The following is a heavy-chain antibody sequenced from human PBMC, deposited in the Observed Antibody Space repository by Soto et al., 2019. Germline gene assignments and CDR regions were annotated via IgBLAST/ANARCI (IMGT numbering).Heavy chain of an antibody. CDR1: GGSVSSGSYY. J-gene: IGHJ5*02. D-gene: IGHD5-12*01. V-gene: IGHV4-61*01. Sequence: QVQLQESGPGLVRPSETLSLTCTVSGGSVSSGSYYWTWIRQPPGKGLEWIGYIYHSGSTNYNPSLKIRVTVSVDKSKSQLSLTLRSVTAADSAVYFCAIHSDYDAALSWFDPWGQGILVTVSS. CDR2: IYHSGST. CDR3: AIHSDYDAALSWFDP.